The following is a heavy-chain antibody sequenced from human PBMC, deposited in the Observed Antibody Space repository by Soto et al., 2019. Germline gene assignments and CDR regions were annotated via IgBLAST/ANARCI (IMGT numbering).Heavy chain of an antibody. CDR2: VWSVGSNQ. Sequence: QVQLVESGGGVVQPGGSLRVSCAASGFTFSRHGMHWVRQAPGKGLEWVAVVWSVGSNQQYADSVRGRFTISRDNSKNTLYLQMNSLRAEDTAVYYCARESTYHSDSGSGRTTSNYMDVWGKGTTVTVSS. J-gene: IGHJ6*03. D-gene: IGHD3-10*01. V-gene: IGHV3-33*01. CDR3: ARESTYHSDSGSGRTTSNYMDV. CDR1: GFTFSRHG.